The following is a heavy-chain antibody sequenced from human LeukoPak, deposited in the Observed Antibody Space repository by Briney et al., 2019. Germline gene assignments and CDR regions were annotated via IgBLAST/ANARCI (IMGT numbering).Heavy chain of an antibody. CDR1: GFTFSSYG. V-gene: IGHV3-30*03. CDR3: AIGDCGGDCYSGPDDYYYYGMDV. Sequence: GGSLRLSCAASGFTFSSYGMHWVRQAPGKGLEWVAVISYDGSNKYYADSVKGRFTISRDNSKNTLYLQMNSLRAEDTAVYYCAIGDCGGDCYSGPDDYYYYGMDVWGQGTTVTVS. D-gene: IGHD2-21*02. J-gene: IGHJ6*02. CDR2: ISYDGSNK.